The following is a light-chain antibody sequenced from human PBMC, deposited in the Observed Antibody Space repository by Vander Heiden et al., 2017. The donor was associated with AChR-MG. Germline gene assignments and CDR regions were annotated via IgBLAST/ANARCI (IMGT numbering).Light chain of an antibody. CDR2: DDS. CDR3: QVWDSVSDPVV. V-gene: IGLV3-21*02. CDR1: NIGSKS. J-gene: IGLJ2*01. Sequence: SYVLTQPPSVSVAPGRTATITCGGNNIGSKSVHWYQQKLGQAPVLVVYDDSDRPSGIPARISGSNSGNTATLTISRVEAGDEGDYYCQVWDSVSDPVVFGGGTKLTVL.